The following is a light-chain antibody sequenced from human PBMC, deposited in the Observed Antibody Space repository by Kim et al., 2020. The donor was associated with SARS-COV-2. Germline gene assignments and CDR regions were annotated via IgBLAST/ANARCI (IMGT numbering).Light chain of an antibody. CDR2: DVS. CDR3: QQRSNWPLT. Sequence: SLAQGERATLSCRPSQGVSGDLGCYQQKPGQAPRLLIHDVSTRATGIPARFSGSGSGTDFTLTINSLEPEDSAVYYCQQRSNWPLTFGGGTKGEIK. J-gene: IGKJ4*01. V-gene: IGKV3-11*01. CDR1: QGVSGD.